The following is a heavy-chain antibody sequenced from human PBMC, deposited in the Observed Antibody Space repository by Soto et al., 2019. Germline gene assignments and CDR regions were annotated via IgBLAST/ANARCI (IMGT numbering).Heavy chain of an antibody. J-gene: IGHJ6*02. CDR1: GGSISSSSYY. Sequence: PSETLSLTCTVSGGSISSSSYYWGWIRQPPGKGLEWIGSIYYSGSTYYNPSLKSRVTISVDTSKNQFSLKLSSVTAADTAVYYCARCGYSYGHYYYYGMDVWGQGTTVTVSS. V-gene: IGHV4-39*01. D-gene: IGHD5-18*01. CDR2: IYYSGST. CDR3: ARCGYSYGHYYYYGMDV.